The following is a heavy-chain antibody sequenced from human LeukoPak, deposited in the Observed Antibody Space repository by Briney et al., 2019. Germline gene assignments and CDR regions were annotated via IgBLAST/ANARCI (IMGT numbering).Heavy chain of an antibody. D-gene: IGHD3-10*01. CDR2: IYTSGST. J-gene: IGHJ5*02. Sequence: SETLSLTCTVSGGSISSYYWSWIRQPAGKGLEWIGRIYTSGSTNYNPSLKSRVTVSVDTSKNQFSLKLSSVTAADTAVYYCARAPYGSGSPNWFDPWGQGTLVTVSS. CDR3: ARAPYGSGSPNWFDP. CDR1: GGSISSYY. V-gene: IGHV4-4*07.